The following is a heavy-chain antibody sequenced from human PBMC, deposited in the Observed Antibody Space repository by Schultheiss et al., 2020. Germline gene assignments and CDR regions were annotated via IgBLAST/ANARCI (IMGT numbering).Heavy chain of an antibody. CDR2: INHSGST. Sequence: SETLSLTCTVSGYSISSGYYWGWIRQPPGKGLEWIGEINHSGSTNYNPSLKSRVTISVDTSKNQFSLKLSSVTAADTAVYYCAREAVTTVNWFDPWGQGTLVTVAS. CDR1: GYSISSGYY. J-gene: IGHJ5*02. CDR3: AREAVTTVNWFDP. V-gene: IGHV4-38-2*02. D-gene: IGHD4-11*01.